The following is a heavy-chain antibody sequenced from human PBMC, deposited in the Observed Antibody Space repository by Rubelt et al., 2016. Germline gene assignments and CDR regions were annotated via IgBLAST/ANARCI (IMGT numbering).Heavy chain of an antibody. CDR2: INSDGSST. CDR1: GFTFSSYW. CDR3: ARSGPDVVVPAAIRVEGDAFDI. J-gene: IGHJ3*02. V-gene: IGHV3-74*01. D-gene: IGHD2-2*02. Sequence: EVQLVESGGGLVQPGGSLSLSCAASGFTFSSYWMHWVRQAPGKGLVWVSRINSDGSSTSYADSGKGRCTISRSNAKNRLYLQMNSRRAEDTAVYYCARSGPDVVVPAAIRVEGDAFDIWGQGTMVTVSS.